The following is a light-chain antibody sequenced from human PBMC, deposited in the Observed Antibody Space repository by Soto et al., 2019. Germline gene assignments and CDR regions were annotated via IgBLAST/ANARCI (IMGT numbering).Light chain of an antibody. J-gene: IGKJ4*01. Sequence: EIVLTQSPGTLSLSPGERATLSCRASQSVSSNYLAWYQQKPGQAPRLLIYGTSIRATDIPDRFSCSGSGTDFTLTISRLEPEDFGVFYCQQYGNSPLTFGGGTKVEIK. V-gene: IGKV3-20*01. CDR3: QQYGNSPLT. CDR1: QSVSSNY. CDR2: GTS.